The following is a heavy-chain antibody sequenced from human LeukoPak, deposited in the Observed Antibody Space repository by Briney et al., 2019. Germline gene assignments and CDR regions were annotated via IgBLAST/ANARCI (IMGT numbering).Heavy chain of an antibody. V-gene: IGHV2-5*02. J-gene: IGHJ5*02. D-gene: IGHD2-15*01. CDR2: IYWDDDK. CDR1: GFSLSTSGVG. Sequence: SGPTLVNPTQTLTLTCTFSGFSLSTSGVGVGWIRQPPGKALEWLALIYWDDDKRYSPSLKSRLTITKDTSKNQVVLTMTNMDPVDTATYYCAHRHCSGGSCYSGGTEDNWFDPWGQGTLVTVSP. CDR3: AHRHCSGGSCYSGGTEDNWFDP.